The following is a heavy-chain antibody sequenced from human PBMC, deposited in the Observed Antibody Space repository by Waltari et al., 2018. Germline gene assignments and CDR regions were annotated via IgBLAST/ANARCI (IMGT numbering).Heavy chain of an antibody. CDR2: IYYSGST. CDR1: GGSISSSSYY. V-gene: IGHV4-39*01. Sequence: QLQLQESGPGLVKPSETLSLTCTVSGGSISSSSYYWGWIRQPPGKGLEWIGSIYYSGSTYYNPSLKSRVTISVDTSKNQFSLKLSSVTAADTAVYYCASTDSSGYYYAFDIWGQGTMVTVSS. J-gene: IGHJ3*02. D-gene: IGHD3-22*01. CDR3: ASTDSSGYYYAFDI.